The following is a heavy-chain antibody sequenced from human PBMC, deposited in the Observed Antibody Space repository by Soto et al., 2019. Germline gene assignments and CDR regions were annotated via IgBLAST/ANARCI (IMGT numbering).Heavy chain of an antibody. J-gene: IGHJ6*02. Sequence: GSLRLSCAASGFTFSSYAMSWVRQAPGKGLEWVSAISGSGGSTYYADSVKGRFTISRDNSKNTLYLQMNSLRAEDTAVYYCAKDLPSGLWFGELYGMDVWGQGTTVTVSS. CDR1: GFTFSSYA. CDR2: ISGSGGST. CDR3: AKDLPSGLWFGELYGMDV. D-gene: IGHD3-10*01. V-gene: IGHV3-23*01.